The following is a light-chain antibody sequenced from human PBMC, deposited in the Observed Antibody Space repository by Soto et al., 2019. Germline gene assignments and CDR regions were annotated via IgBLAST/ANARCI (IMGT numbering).Light chain of an antibody. J-gene: IGKJ1*01. V-gene: IGKV1-39*01. Sequence: DIQMTHSPSSLSSSVGDRVTITCRASQSISSYLNWYQQKPGKAPKLLIYAASSLQSGVPSRFSGSGSGTDFTLTISSLQPEDFATYFCQQGYRIFQTFGQGTKVDIK. CDR1: QSISSY. CDR3: QQGYRIFQT. CDR2: AAS.